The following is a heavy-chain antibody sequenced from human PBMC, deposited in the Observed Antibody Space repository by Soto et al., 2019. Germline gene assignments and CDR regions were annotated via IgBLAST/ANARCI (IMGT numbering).Heavy chain of an antibody. V-gene: IGHV1-69*01. J-gene: IGHJ4*02. CDR2: IIPIFGTA. CDR3: ARAYYDSSGYYYYFDY. Sequence: QVQLVQSGAEVKKPGSSVKVSCKASGGTFSSYAISWVRQAPGQGLEWMGGIIPIFGTANYAQKFQGRVTITADESTSTDYMELSSLRAEDTAVYYCARAYYDSSGYYYYFDYWGQGNLVTVSS. CDR1: GGTFSSYA. D-gene: IGHD3-22*01.